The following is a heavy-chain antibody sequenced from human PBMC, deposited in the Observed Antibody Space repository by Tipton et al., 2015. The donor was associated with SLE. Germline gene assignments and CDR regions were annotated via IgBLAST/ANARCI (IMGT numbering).Heavy chain of an antibody. CDR1: GFTLSNHD. J-gene: IGHJ4*02. CDR3: ATVHKMFA. D-gene: IGHD3-10*02. V-gene: IGHV3-30*03. Sequence: SLRLSCAASGFTLSNHDMHWVRQAPGKGLEWLAVMSYDGNNKYYADSVKGRSTISRDISKNTLYLQMNSVRAEDTAVYYCATVHKMFAWGQGTLVTVSS. CDR2: MSYDGNNK.